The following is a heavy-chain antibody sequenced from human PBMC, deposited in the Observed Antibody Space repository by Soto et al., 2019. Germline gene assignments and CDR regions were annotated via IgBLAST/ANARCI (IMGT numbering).Heavy chain of an antibody. Sequence: GGSLRLSCAASGFTFSSYAMSWVRQAPGKGLEWVSAISGSGGSTYYADSVKGRFTISRDNSKNTLYLQMNSLRAEDTAVYYCAKDEGPYYDFWSGYTNYYGMDVWGQGTTVTV. CDR3: AKDEGPYYDFWSGYTNYYGMDV. CDR2: ISGSGGST. D-gene: IGHD3-3*01. J-gene: IGHJ6*02. V-gene: IGHV3-23*01. CDR1: GFTFSSYA.